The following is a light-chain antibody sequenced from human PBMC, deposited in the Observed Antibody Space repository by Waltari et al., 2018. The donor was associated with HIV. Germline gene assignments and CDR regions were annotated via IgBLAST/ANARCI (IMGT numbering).Light chain of an antibody. V-gene: IGKV1-39*01. CDR3: QQTYSAPQT. Sequence: DIQMTQSPSSLSASVGDRVTITCRASQSISRYLNWYQRKPGKAPKLLIYSASSLQLGVPSRFSGSPSGTYFTLTISSLQPEDFATYYCQQTYSAPQTFGQGTKVEI. CDR1: QSISRY. CDR2: SAS. J-gene: IGKJ1*01.